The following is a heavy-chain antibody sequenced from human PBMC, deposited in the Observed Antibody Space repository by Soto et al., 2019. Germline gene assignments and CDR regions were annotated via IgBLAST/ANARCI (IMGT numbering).Heavy chain of an antibody. CDR1: GFTVSRYA. CDR2: ISRDGSNK. V-gene: IGHV3-30*04. D-gene: IGHD3-10*01. Sequence: LIVSCAACGFTVSRYAMHWVRHAPGKGLVGVAVISRDGSNKYYVDSVKGRFTISRDNSKNTLYLQMNSLRDEDTAVYYCARSRNSAVADSFDFWGQGTLVTVSS. J-gene: IGHJ4*02. CDR3: ARSRNSAVADSFDF.